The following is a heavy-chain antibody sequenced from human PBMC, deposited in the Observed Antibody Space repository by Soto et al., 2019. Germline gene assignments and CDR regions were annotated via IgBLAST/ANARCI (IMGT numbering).Heavy chain of an antibody. CDR2: INSVSGGA. V-gene: IGHV1-2*02. CDR3: ARGGSYYAH. Sequence: QVQLVQSGAEVKQPGASVRVSCKASGDTHTIYFIHWLRQAPGQGLEWMGWINSVSGGANYAPRFQVRVAMTRDRSSATAFMELSRLRSDDTAVYYCARGGSYYAHWGQGTLVTVSS. D-gene: IGHD1-26*01. CDR1: GDTHTIYF. J-gene: IGHJ4*02.